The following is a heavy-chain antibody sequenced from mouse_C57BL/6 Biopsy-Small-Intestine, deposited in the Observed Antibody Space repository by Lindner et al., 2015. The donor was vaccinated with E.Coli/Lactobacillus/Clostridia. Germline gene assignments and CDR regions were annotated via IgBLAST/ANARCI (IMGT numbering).Heavy chain of an antibody. J-gene: IGHJ2*01. Sequence: VQLQESGPEVVKPGASVKISCKASGYAISSSWMNWVKQRPGKGLEWIGRIYPGDGDTNYNGKFKDKATLTADKSSSTAYTQLSRLTYEDSAVYFCEGGGYWGQGTTLTVSS. CDR1: GYAISSSW. CDR3: EGGGY. CDR2: IYPGDGDT. V-gene: IGHV1-82*01.